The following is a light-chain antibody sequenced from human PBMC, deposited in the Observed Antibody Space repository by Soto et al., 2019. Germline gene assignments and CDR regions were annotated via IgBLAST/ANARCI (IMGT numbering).Light chain of an antibody. Sequence: DTPMTQSPSSLSASVGDRVTITCRASQDISHYLAWFQQKPGKPPKSLIYGASNLHSGVPSKFSGGGSGTTFTLTISSLQPEDFAIYYCQQYDNYPLTFGGGTRVEIK. CDR1: QDISHY. CDR2: GAS. CDR3: QQYDNYPLT. V-gene: IGKV1-16*02. J-gene: IGKJ4*02.